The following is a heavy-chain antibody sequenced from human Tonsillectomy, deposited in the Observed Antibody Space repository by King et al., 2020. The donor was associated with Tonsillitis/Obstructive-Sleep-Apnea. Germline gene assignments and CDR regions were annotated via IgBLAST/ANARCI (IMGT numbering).Heavy chain of an antibody. CDR2: INNSGGT. Sequence: VQLQQWGAGLLKPSETLSLTCAVHGGSFSGNYGTWIRQPPGKGLEWIGEINNSGGTKYNPSLKGRATISVDTPKSQFSLMLNSVTAADTAVYYCARVGNCSSTGCFDYWGQGTLVTVSS. CDR1: GGSFSGNY. V-gene: IGHV4-34*01. J-gene: IGHJ4*02. CDR3: ARVGNCSSTGCFDY. D-gene: IGHD2-2*03.